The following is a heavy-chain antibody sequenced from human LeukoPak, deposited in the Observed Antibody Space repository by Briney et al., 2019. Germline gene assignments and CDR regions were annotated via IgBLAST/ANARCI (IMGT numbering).Heavy chain of an antibody. Sequence: GASVKVSCKASGGTFSSYAISWVRQAPGQGLEWMGGIIPIFGTANYAQKFQGRVTITTDESTSTAYIELSSLRSEDTAVYYCARDRAYSSSWPSYYYYYMDVWGKGTTVTVSS. V-gene: IGHV1-69*05. J-gene: IGHJ6*03. CDR1: GGTFSSYA. CDR3: ARDRAYSSSWPSYYYYYMDV. CDR2: IIPIFGTA. D-gene: IGHD6-13*01.